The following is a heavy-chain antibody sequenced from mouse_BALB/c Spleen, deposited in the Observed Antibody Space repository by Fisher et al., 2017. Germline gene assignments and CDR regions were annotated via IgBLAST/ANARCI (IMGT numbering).Heavy chain of an antibody. Sequence: KFKGKATFTADTSSNTAYMQLSSLTSEDSAVYYCARMGRYDTYAMDYWGQGTSVTVSS. CDR3: ARMGRYDTYAMDY. V-gene: IGHV1-9*01. D-gene: IGHD2-14*01. J-gene: IGHJ4*01.